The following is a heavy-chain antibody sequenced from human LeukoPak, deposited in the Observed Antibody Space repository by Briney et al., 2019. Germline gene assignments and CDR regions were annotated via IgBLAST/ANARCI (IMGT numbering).Heavy chain of an antibody. Sequence: ASVKVSCKASGYTFTGYYMHWVRQAPGQGPEWMGWINPNSGGTNYAQKFQGRVTMTRDTSISTAYMELSRLRSDDTAVYYCARDSGGEMATIYDYWGQGTLVTVSS. V-gene: IGHV1-2*02. J-gene: IGHJ4*02. CDR2: INPNSGGT. CDR3: ARDSGGEMATIYDY. D-gene: IGHD5-24*01. CDR1: GYTFTGYY.